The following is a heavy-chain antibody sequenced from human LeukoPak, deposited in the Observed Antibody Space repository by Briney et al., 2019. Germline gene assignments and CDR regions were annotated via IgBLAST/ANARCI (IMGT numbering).Heavy chain of an antibody. CDR1: GFTFSSYS. CDR3: AKGGSGSYARLNYFDY. D-gene: IGHD1-26*01. Sequence: GGSLRLSCAASGFTFSSYSMNWVRQAPGKGLEWVSYISSSSSTIYYADSVKGRFTISRDNAKNTLCLQMNSLRAEDTAVYYCAKGGSGSYARLNYFDYWGQGTLVTVSS. CDR2: ISSSSSTI. V-gene: IGHV3-48*01. J-gene: IGHJ4*02.